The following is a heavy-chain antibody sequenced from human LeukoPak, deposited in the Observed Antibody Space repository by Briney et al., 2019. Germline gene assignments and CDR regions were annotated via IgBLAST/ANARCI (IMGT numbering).Heavy chain of an antibody. CDR3: AKAVRGYSYGFIDYYYYMDV. CDR1: GFTFSSYA. J-gene: IGHJ6*03. V-gene: IGHV3-23*01. D-gene: IGHD5-18*01. Sequence: QPGGSLRLSCAASGFTFSSYAMSWVRQAPGKGLEWVSAISGSGGSRYYADSVKGRFTSSRDNSKNTLYLQMNSLRAEDTAVYYCAKAVRGYSYGFIDYYYYMDVWGKGTTVTVSS. CDR2: ISGSGGSR.